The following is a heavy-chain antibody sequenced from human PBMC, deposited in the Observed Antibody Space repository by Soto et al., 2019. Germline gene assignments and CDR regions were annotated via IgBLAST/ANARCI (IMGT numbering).Heavy chain of an antibody. Sequence: QVQLQESGPGLVKPSQTLSLTCTVSGGSISSGGYYWSWIRQHPGKGLEWIGYIYYSGSTYYNPSLTSRVTISVDTSKNQFSLKLSSVTAADTAVYYCAREREEDIVVVPAAIVGGTGGAFDIWGQGTMVTVSS. J-gene: IGHJ3*02. CDR3: AREREEDIVVVPAAIVGGTGGAFDI. D-gene: IGHD2-2*01. CDR2: IYYSGST. CDR1: GGSISSGGYY. V-gene: IGHV4-31*03.